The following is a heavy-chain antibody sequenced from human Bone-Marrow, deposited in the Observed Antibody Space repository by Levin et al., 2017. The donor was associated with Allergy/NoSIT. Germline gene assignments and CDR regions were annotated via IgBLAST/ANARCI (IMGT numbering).Heavy chain of an antibody. CDR3: TRDRVAVAGTEAFDI. D-gene: IGHD6-19*01. CDR2: IRSKAYGGTT. Sequence: GGSLRLSCTASGFTFGDYAMSWFRQAPGKGLEWVGFIRSKAYGGTTEYAASVKGRFTISRDDSKSIAYLQMNSLKTEDTAVYYCTRDRVAVAGTEAFDIWGQGTMVTVSS. J-gene: IGHJ3*02. CDR1: GFTFGDYA. V-gene: IGHV3-49*03.